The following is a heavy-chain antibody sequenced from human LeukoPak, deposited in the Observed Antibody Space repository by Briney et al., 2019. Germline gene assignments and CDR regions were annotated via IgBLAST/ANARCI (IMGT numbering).Heavy chain of an antibody. Sequence: ASVKVSCKASGYTFIGYYMHWVRQSPGQGLEWMGWINPNSGGTNYAQKFQGRVTMTRDTSISTAYMEPSRLRSDDTAVYYCAREPHYYGSGSGDYWGQGTLVTVSS. CDR1: GYTFIGYY. D-gene: IGHD3-10*01. CDR3: AREPHYYGSGSGDY. CDR2: INPNSGGT. J-gene: IGHJ4*02. V-gene: IGHV1-2*02.